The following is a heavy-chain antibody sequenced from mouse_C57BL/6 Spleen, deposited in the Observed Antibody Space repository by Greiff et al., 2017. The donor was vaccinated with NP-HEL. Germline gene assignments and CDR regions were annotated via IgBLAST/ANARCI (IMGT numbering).Heavy chain of an antibody. D-gene: IGHD3-2*02. Sequence: QVQLKQPGTELVKPGASVKLSCKASGYTFTSYWMHWVKQRPGQGLEWIGNINPSNGGTNYNEKFKSKATLTVDKSSSTAYMQLSSLTSEDSAVYNCAREGTAQAAFAYWGQGTLVTVSA. J-gene: IGHJ3*01. CDR1: GYTFTSYW. CDR2: INPSNGGT. V-gene: IGHV1-53*01. CDR3: AREGTAQAAFAY.